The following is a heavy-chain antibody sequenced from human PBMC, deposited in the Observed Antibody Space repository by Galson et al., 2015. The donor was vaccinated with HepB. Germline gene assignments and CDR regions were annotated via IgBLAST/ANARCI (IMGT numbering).Heavy chain of an antibody. D-gene: IGHD5-18*01. CDR2: ISSSSSYI. Sequence: SLRLSCAASGFTFSSYSMNWVRQAPGKGLEWVSSISSSSSYIYYADSVKGRFTISRDNAKNSLYLQMNSLRAEDTAVYYCARGGYSYGDQGYFQHWGQGTLVTVSS. V-gene: IGHV3-21*01. CDR3: ARGGYSYGDQGYFQH. CDR1: GFTFSSYS. J-gene: IGHJ1*01.